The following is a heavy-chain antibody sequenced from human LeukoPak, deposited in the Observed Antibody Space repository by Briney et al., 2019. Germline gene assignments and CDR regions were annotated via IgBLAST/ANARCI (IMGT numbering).Heavy chain of an antibody. Sequence: ASVKVSCKASGYTFTGYYMHWVRQAPGQGLEWMGWINPNSGGTNYAQKFQGRVTMTRDTSISTAYMELSRLRSDDTAVYYCARDEVTMVRGVTLSPGYWGQGTLVTVSS. CDR3: ARDEVTMVRGVTLSPGY. CDR1: GYTFTGYY. J-gene: IGHJ4*02. CDR2: INPNSGGT. V-gene: IGHV1-2*02. D-gene: IGHD3-10*01.